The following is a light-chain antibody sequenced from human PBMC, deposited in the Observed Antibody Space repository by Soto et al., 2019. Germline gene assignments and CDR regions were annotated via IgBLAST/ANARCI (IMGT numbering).Light chain of an antibody. V-gene: IGLV2-14*01. CDR1: SSDVGGYNY. CDR2: DVS. Sequence: QCVLNQAASVSGSPGQASSISCNGNSSDVGGYNYVSWYQQHPGKAPKLMIYDVSYRPSGVSDRFSGSKSGNTASLTISGLQSEDEADYYCDSYTSGSSYVFGTGTKVTVL. J-gene: IGLJ1*01. CDR3: DSYTSGSSYV.